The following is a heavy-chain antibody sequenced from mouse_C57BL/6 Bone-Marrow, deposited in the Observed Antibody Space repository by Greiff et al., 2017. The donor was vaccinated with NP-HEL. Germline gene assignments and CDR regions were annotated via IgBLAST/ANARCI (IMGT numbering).Heavy chain of an antibody. J-gene: IGHJ4*01. D-gene: IGHD2-5*01. V-gene: IGHV5-12*01. CDR3: ARHGIVTTYYAMDY. CDR1: GFTFSDYY. Sequence: EVKLVESGGGLVQPGGSLKLSCAASGFTFSDYYMYWVRQTPEKRLEWVAYLSNGGGSTYYPDTVKGRFTISRDNAKNTLYLQMSRLKSEDTAMYYCARHGIVTTYYAMDYWGQGTSVTVSS. CDR2: LSNGGGST.